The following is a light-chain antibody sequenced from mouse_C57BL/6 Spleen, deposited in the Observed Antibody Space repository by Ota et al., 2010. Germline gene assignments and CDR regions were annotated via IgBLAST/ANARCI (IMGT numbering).Light chain of an antibody. CDR1: QDVGTA. V-gene: IGKV6-23*01. CDR3: WQGTHFPWT. Sequence: DIVMTQSHKFMSTSVGDRVSITCKASQDVGTAVAWYQQKPGQSPKLLIYWASTRHTGVPDRFTGSGSGTDFTLKISRVEAEDLGVYYCWQGTHFPWTFGGGTKLEIK. J-gene: IGKJ1*01. CDR2: WAS.